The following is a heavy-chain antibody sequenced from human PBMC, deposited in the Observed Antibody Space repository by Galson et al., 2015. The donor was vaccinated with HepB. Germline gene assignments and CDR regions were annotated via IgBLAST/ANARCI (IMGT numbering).Heavy chain of an antibody. V-gene: IGHV3-30*02. CDR2: IRYDGSNK. D-gene: IGHD1-1*01. CDR3: AKDGGLPLGYFQH. Sequence: SLRLSCAASGFTFSSYGMHWVRQAPGKGLEWVAFIRYDGSNKYYADSVKGRFTISRDNSKNTLYLQMNSLRAEDTAVYYCAKDGGLPLGYFQHWGQGTLVTVSS. J-gene: IGHJ1*01. CDR1: GFTFSSYG.